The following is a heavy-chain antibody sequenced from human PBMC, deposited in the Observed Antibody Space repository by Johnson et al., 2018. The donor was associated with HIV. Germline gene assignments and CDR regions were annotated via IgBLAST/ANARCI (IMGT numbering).Heavy chain of an antibody. CDR3: AKAQRVVCSGGSCYHDAFDI. CDR1: GFSISNYG. CDR2: IQNDGANK. Sequence: QVHLVESGGGVVQPGESLRLSCVVTGFSISNYGVHWVRQAPGKGLEWVAFIQNDGANKYYADSVKGRFTISRDISKNTLYLQMNSLRAEDTAVYYLAKAQRVVCSGGSCYHDAFDIWGQGTMVTVSS. V-gene: IGHV3-30*02. D-gene: IGHD2-15*01. J-gene: IGHJ3*02.